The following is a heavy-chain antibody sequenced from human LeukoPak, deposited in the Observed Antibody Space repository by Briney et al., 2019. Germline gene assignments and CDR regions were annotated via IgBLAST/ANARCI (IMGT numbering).Heavy chain of an antibody. D-gene: IGHD2-2*01. J-gene: IGHJ5*02. CDR1: GDSVSSNSVT. V-gene: IGHV6-1*01. CDR3: ARRLTQYDCFDP. CDR2: TYYRSTWYN. Sequence: SQTLSLTCAISGDSVSSNSVTWNWIRQSPSRGLEWLARTYYRSTWYNDYAVSVRGRITVNPDTSKNQCSLHLNSVTPEDTAVYYCARRLTQYDCFDPWGQGILVTVSS.